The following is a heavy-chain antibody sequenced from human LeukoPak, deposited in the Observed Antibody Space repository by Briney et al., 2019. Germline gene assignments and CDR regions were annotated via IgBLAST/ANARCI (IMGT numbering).Heavy chain of an antibody. CDR1: GYTFTGYY. CDR2: INPNSGGT. CDR3: ASFSGMQYNWFDP. Sequence: ASVKVSCKASGYTFTGYYMRWVRQASGQGLEWKGWINPNSGGTNYAQKFQGRVTMTRDTSISTAYMELSSLRSEDTAVYYCASFSGMQYNWFDPWGQGTLVTVSS. D-gene: IGHD2-15*01. V-gene: IGHV1-2*02. J-gene: IGHJ5*02.